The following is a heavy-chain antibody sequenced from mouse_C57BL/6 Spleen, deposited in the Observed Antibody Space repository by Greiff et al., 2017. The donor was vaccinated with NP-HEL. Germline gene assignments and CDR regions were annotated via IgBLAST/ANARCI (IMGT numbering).Heavy chain of an antibody. Sequence: QVQLQQPGAELVKPGASVKMSCKASGYTFTSYWITWVKQRPGQGLEWIGDIYPGSGSTNYTEKFKSKATLTVDTSSSTAYMQLSSVTSEDSAVYYCARCYDGPFAYWGQGTLVTVSA. CDR2: IYPGSGST. V-gene: IGHV1-55*01. CDR1: GYTFTSYW. CDR3: ARCYDGPFAY. D-gene: IGHD2-12*01. J-gene: IGHJ3*01.